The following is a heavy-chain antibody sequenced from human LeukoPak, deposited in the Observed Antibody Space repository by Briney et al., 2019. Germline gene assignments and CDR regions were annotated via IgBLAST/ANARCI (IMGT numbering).Heavy chain of an antibody. D-gene: IGHD4-17*01. CDR2: IYDSGST. Sequence: SETLSLTCTVSGGSISSFHWSWIRQPPGKGLEHIGNIYDSGSTYYNPSLKSRVTISVDTSKNQFSLKLSSVTAADTAVYYCAREPHDYGAVPGIWGRGTVVTVSS. CDR3: AREPHDYGAVPGI. CDR1: GGSISSFH. J-gene: IGHJ3*02. V-gene: IGHV4-59*01.